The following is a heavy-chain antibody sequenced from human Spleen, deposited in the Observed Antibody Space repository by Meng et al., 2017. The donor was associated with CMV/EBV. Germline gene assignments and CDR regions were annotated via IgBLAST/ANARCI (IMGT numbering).Heavy chain of an antibody. Sequence: GGSLRLSCVASEFTFSGYWMHWVRQAPGKGLVWVSHINTDGSYTTYADSVKGRFTISRDNAKNSLYLQMNSLRAEDTAVYYCASAVYWGQGTLVTVSS. CDR3: ASAVY. CDR2: INTDGSYT. CDR1: EFTFSGYW. V-gene: IGHV3-74*01. J-gene: IGHJ4*02.